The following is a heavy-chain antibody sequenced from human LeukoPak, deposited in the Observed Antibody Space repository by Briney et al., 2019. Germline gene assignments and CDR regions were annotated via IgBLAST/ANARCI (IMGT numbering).Heavy chain of an antibody. CDR1: GFTFSRYG. CDR2: IRFDGSNK. Sequence: GGSLRLSCAASGFTFSRYGMHWVRQAPGKGLELVAFIRFDGSNKYYADSVKGRFTISRDNSTNTLHLQMSSLRGEDTAVYYCAKDFTYAVAGRGDFDYWGQGTLVTVSS. V-gene: IGHV3-30*02. CDR3: AKDFTYAVAGRGDFDY. D-gene: IGHD6-19*01. J-gene: IGHJ4*02.